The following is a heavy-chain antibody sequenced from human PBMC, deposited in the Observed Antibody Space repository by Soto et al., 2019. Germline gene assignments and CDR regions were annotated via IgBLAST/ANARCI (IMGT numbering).Heavy chain of an antibody. D-gene: IGHD6-13*01. CDR3: ARAPGGPGIAEY. CDR1: GYTFTSYA. Sequence: QVQLVQSGAEEKKPGASVKVSCKASGYTFTSYAMDWVRQAPGQRLEWMGWINAGNGKTKYSQKFQGRVTITRDTSASTAYMELSSLRSEDRAVYYCARAPGGPGIAEYWGQGTLVTVSS. J-gene: IGHJ4*02. V-gene: IGHV1-3*05. CDR2: INAGNGKT.